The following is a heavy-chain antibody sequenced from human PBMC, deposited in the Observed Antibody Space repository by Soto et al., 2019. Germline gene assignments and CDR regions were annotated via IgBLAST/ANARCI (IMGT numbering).Heavy chain of an antibody. CDR3: AKGYRGNFFDY. D-gene: IGHD4-4*01. Sequence: HPGGSLRLSCAASGFSFNTYGIHWVRQAPGKGLEWVAVISNDGSNEYYGDSVKGRFTISRDNSKNTVYLQMNSLRAEDTALYYCAKGYRGNFFDYWGQGTLVTVSS. J-gene: IGHJ4*02. CDR1: GFSFNTYG. CDR2: ISNDGSNE. V-gene: IGHV3-30*18.